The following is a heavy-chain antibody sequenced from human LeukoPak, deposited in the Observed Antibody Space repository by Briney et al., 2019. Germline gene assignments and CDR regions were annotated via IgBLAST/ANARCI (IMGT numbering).Heavy chain of an antibody. Sequence: PSQTLSLTCAVSSGSISSGGYAWSWIRQPPGKGLEWIGYIYDSGSTYYNPSLKSRVTISLDRSKNQFSLKLSSVTAADTAVYYCARYGGSGTYFFDYWGQGTLVTVSS. CDR2: IYDSGST. CDR3: ARYGGSGTYFFDY. CDR1: SGSISSGGYA. V-gene: IGHV4-30-2*01. D-gene: IGHD3-10*01. J-gene: IGHJ4*02.